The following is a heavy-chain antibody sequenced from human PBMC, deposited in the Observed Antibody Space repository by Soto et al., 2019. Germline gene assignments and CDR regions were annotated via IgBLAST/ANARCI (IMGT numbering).Heavy chain of an antibody. J-gene: IGHJ4*02. CDR1: GFRFSDYS. D-gene: IGHD6-13*01. Sequence: LRLSFVGSGFRFSDYSMNWVRQAPGKGLEWVSSISSSSSYIYYADSVKGRFTISRDNAKNSLYLQMNSLRAEDTAVYYCARDSLDIAAAGTIWGQGTLVTVSS. CDR2: ISSSSSYI. CDR3: ARDSLDIAAAGTI. V-gene: IGHV3-21*01.